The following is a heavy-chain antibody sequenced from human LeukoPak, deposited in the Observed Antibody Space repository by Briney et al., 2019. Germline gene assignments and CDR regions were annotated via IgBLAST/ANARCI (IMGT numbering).Heavy chain of an antibody. J-gene: IGHJ4*02. D-gene: IGHD3-22*01. CDR2: ISSSGSTI. Sequence: PGGSLRLSCAASEFTFSTYTMHWIRQAPGKGLEWVSYISSSGSTIYYADSVKGRFTISRDNAKNSLYLQMNSLRAEDTAVYYCARDWVYYYDSSGPLDYWGQGTPVTVSS. CDR1: EFTFSTYT. CDR3: ARDWVYYYDSSGPLDY. V-gene: IGHV3-48*04.